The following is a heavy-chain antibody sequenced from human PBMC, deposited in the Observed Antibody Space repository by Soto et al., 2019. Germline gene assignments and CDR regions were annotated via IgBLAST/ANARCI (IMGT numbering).Heavy chain of an antibody. D-gene: IGHD3-16*01. CDR1: GYTFTSYA. CDR3: ARGEFLSYDDY. V-gene: IGHV1-3*01. J-gene: IGHJ4*02. Sequence: GASVKVSCKASGYTFTSYAMHWVRQAPGQRLERMGWINAGNGNTKYSQKFQGRVTITRDTSASTAYMELSSLSSEDTAVYYCARGEFLSYDDYWGQGTLVTVSS. CDR2: INAGNGNT.